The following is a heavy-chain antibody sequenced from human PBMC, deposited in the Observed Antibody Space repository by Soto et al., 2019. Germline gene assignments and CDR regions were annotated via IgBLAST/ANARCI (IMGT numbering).Heavy chain of an antibody. J-gene: IGHJ4*02. D-gene: IGHD3-9*01. V-gene: IGHV3-30*03. CDR1: GFTFSSYG. CDR2: ISYDGSNK. Sequence: GGSLRLSCAASGFTFSSYGMHWVRQAPGKGLEWVAVISYDGSNKYYADSVKGRFTISRDNSKNTLYLQMNSLRAEDTAVYYCEILTANFDYWGQGTLVTVSS. CDR3: EILTANFDY.